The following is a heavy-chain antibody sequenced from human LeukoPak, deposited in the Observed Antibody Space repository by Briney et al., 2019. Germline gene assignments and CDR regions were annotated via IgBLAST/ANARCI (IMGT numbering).Heavy chain of an antibody. V-gene: IGHV3-30*18. D-gene: IGHD6-13*01. CDR1: GFTFSSYG. CDR3: AKVVSSSWYFFDY. Sequence: PGGSLRLSCAASGFTFSSYGMHWVRQAPGKGLEWVAVISYDGSNKYYADSVKGRFTISRDNSKNTLYPQMNSLRAEDTAVYYCAKVVSSSWYFFDYWGQGTLVTVSS. J-gene: IGHJ4*02. CDR2: ISYDGSNK.